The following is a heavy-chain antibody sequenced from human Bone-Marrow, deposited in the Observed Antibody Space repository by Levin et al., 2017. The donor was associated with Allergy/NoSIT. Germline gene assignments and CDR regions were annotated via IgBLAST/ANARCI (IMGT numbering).Heavy chain of an antibody. CDR1: GFTFRSYS. Sequence: LTCATSGFTFRSYSMNWVRQAPGKGLEWVSYINSSSGTIYYADSVKGRFTISRDNAKKSLYLQMSSLRVEDTAVYYCVRGLPDYWGQGTLVTVSS. CDR2: INSSSGTI. J-gene: IGHJ4*02. V-gene: IGHV3-48*01. CDR3: VRGLPDY.